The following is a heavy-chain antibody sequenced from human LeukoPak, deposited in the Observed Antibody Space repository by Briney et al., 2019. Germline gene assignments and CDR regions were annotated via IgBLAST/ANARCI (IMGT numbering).Heavy chain of an antibody. V-gene: IGHV4-59*12. Sequence: SETLSLTCTVSGGSISSYYWSWIRQPPGKGLEWIGYIYYSGSTNYNPSLKSRVTISVDTSKNQFSLKLSSVTAADTAVYYCARDLYYYGSGSYYKGSLNWFDPWGQGTLVTVSS. CDR1: GGSISSYY. CDR2: IYYSGST. CDR3: ARDLYYYGSGSYYKGSLNWFDP. D-gene: IGHD3-10*01. J-gene: IGHJ5*02.